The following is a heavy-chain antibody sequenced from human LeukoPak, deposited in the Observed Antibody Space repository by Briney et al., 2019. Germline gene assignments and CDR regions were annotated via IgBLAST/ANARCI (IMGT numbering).Heavy chain of an antibody. CDR1: GGTFTSYA. Sequence: ASVKVSCKASGGTFTSYAISWVRQAPGQGLEWMGRIIPIFGIANYAQKFQGRVTITADKSTSTAYMELSSLRFEDTAVYYCARDETPGDYGFDYWGQGTLVTVSS. J-gene: IGHJ4*02. CDR3: ARDETPGDYGFDY. V-gene: IGHV1-69*04. D-gene: IGHD4-17*01. CDR2: IIPIFGIA.